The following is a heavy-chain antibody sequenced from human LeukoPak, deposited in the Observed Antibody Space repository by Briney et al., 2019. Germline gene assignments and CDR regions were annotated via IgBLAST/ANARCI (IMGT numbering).Heavy chain of an antibody. J-gene: IGHJ4*02. V-gene: IGHV3-74*01. CDR3: ARGGIGGATPDY. D-gene: IGHD1-26*01. Sequence: GRSLRLSCAASGFIFSRYWMHWVRQARGKGLVWVAQVNNDGTGTNYADSVKGRFTMSRDNAKNTLYLQMNSLRAEDTAVYYCARGGIGGATPDYWGQGALVTVSS. CDR2: VNNDGTGT. CDR1: GFIFSRYW.